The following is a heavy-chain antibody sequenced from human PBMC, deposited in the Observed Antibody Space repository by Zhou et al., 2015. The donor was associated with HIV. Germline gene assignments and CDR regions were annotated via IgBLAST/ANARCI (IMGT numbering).Heavy chain of an antibody. Sequence: QVQLVQSGAEVKKPGSSVKVSCKASGGTFSSYAISWVRQAPGQGLEWMGGIIPIFGTANYAQKFQGRVTITADESTSTAYMELSSLRSEDTAVYYCARKVGVVVPAAVYGMDVVGPKGPRSPSP. D-gene: IGHD2-2*01. CDR1: GGTFSSYA. J-gene: IGHJ6*02. CDR2: IIPIFGTA. V-gene: IGHV1-69*01. CDR3: ARKVGVVVPAAVYGMDV.